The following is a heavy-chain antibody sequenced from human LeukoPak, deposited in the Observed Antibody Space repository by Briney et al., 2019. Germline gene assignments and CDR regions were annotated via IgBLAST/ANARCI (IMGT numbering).Heavy chain of an antibody. J-gene: IGHJ5*02. CDR3: ARGDYGDYAPGIGVVDWFDP. CDR2: INPNSGGT. Sequence: VKVSCKASGYTFTGYYMHWVRQAPGQGLEWMGWINPNSGGTNYAQKFQGRVTMTRDTSISTAYMELSRLRSDDTAVYYCARGDYGDYAPGIGVVDWFDPWGQGTLVTVSS. V-gene: IGHV1-2*02. D-gene: IGHD4-17*01. CDR1: GYTFTGYY.